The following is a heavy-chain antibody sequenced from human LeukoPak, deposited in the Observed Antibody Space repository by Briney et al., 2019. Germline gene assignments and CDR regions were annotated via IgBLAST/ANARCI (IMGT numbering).Heavy chain of an antibody. CDR3: ARDLGGFDY. J-gene: IGHJ4*02. D-gene: IGHD3-16*01. Sequence: SETLSLTCTVSGGSISSHYWSWIRQPPGKGLEWIGYIYYSGSTNYNPSLKSRVTISVDTSKSQFSLKLSSVTAADTAVYYCARDLGGFDYWGQGTLVTVSS. CDR2: IYYSGST. V-gene: IGHV4-59*11. CDR1: GGSISSHY.